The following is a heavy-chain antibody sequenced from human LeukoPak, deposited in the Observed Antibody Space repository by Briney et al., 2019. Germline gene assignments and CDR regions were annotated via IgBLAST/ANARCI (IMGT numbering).Heavy chain of an antibody. V-gene: IGHV3-7*01. CDR2: KKQDGSEK. Sequence: PGGSLRLSCAASGFTSSSYWMSWVRQAAGEGLEWVANKKQDGSEKYYGDSVKGRFTISRDNAKNSLYLQMNSLRAEDTAVYYCARNVGFDYWGQGTLVTVSS. CDR3: ARNVGFDY. CDR1: GFTSSSYW. D-gene: IGHD1-26*01. J-gene: IGHJ4*02.